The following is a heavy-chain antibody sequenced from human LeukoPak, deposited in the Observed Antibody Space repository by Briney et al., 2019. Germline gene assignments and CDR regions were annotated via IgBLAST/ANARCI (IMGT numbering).Heavy chain of an antibody. CDR3: AKVSYGANVETNFFDY. Sequence: GGSLRLSCAASGFTFSSYAMSWVRQAPGRGLEWVSAISGSGGSTYYADSVKGRFTVSRDSSKNTLYLQMNSLRAEDTAVYYCAKVSYGANVETNFFDYWGQGTLVTVSS. D-gene: IGHD4-23*01. CDR1: GFTFSSYA. V-gene: IGHV3-23*01. CDR2: ISGSGGST. J-gene: IGHJ4*02.